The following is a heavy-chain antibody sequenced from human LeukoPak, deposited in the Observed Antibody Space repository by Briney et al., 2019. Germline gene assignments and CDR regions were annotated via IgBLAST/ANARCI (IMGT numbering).Heavy chain of an antibody. CDR2: INSDGSIT. CDR3: ARTAYSTSSLGF. V-gene: IGHV3-74*01. CDR1: GFTFSNYW. Sequence: AGGSLRLSCAASGFTFSNYWMHWVRQAPGKGLVWGSRINSDGSITNYADSVKCRFTVSRDNANNTLYLQMNSLGAEDTAVYYCARTAYSTSSLGFWGQGTLVTVSS. D-gene: IGHD6-6*01. J-gene: IGHJ4*02.